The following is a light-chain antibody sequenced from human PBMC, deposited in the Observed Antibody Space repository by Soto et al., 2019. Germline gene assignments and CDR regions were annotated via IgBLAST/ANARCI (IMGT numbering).Light chain of an antibody. V-gene: IGLV2-14*03. CDR3: SSYTSSTTLV. CDR1: SSDVGGYDS. CDR2: DVN. Sequence: QSALTQPASLSGSPGQSITISCTGTSSDVGGYDSVSWYQQHPGKAPKLMIYDVNNRPAGVSNRFSGSKSGNTASLTISVLQTEDEADYYCSSYTSSTTLVFGGGTKLTVL. J-gene: IGLJ2*01.